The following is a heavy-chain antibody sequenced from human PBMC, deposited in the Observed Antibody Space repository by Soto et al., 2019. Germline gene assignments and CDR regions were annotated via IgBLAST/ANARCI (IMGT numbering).Heavy chain of an antibody. CDR3: ARGLNIVGRNYYYGMDV. CDR2: IYFSGST. Sequence: ASETLSLTCTVSGASISSGGYYWNWIRQHPGKGLEWIGYIYFSGSTYYNPSLKSRVTISVDTSKNQFPLKLTSVTAADTAVYYCARGLNIVGRNYYYGMDVWGQGTTVTVSS. CDR1: GASISSGGYY. J-gene: IGHJ6*02. V-gene: IGHV4-31*03. D-gene: IGHD2-15*01.